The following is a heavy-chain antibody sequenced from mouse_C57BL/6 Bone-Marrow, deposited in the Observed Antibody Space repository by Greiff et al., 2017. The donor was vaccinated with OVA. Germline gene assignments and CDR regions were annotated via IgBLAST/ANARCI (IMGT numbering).Heavy chain of an antibody. CDR2: INPDNGGT. D-gene: IGHD2-3*01. Sequence: EVQLQQSGPVLVKPGASVKMSCKASGYTFTDYYMNWVKQSHGKSLEWIGVINPDNGGTSYNQKFKGKATLTVDKSSSTAYMELNSLTSEDSAVYDCARRCWLLLRWYFDVWGTGTTVTVSS. CDR3: ARRCWLLLRWYFDV. V-gene: IGHV1-19*01. J-gene: IGHJ1*03. CDR1: GYTFTDYY.